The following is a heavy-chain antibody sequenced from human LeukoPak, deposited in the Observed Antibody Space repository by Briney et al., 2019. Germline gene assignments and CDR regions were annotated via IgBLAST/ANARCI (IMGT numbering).Heavy chain of an antibody. J-gene: IGHJ6*03. Sequence: SETLSLTCAVYGGSFSGYYWSWIRQPPGKGLERIGYIYYSGSTNYNPSLKSRVTISVDTSKNQFSLKLSSVTAADTAVYYCARVISRYCSGGSCYLVHYYYYMDVWGKGTTVTVSS. CDR1: GGSFSGYY. D-gene: IGHD2-15*01. CDR3: ARVISRYCSGGSCYLVHYYYYMDV. CDR2: IYYSGST. V-gene: IGHV4-59*12.